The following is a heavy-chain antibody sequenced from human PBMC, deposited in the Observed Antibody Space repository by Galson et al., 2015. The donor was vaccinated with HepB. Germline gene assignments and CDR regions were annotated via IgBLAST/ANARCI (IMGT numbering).Heavy chain of an antibody. CDR3: TTGPITMVQRVINDAFDI. CDR1: GFTFSNAW. V-gene: IGHV3-15*01. D-gene: IGHD3-10*01. CDR2: IKSKTDGGTT. Sequence: SLRLSCAASGFTFSNAWMSWVRQAPGKGLEWVGRIKSKTDGGTTDYAAPVKGRFTISRDDSKNTLYLQMNSLKTEDTAVYYCTTGPITMVQRVINDAFDIWGQGTMVTVSS. J-gene: IGHJ3*02.